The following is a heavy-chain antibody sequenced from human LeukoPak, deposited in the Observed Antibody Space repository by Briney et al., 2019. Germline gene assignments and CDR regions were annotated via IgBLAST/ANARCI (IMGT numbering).Heavy chain of an antibody. V-gene: IGHV3-53*01. CDR1: GFTFSSYA. Sequence: PGGSLRLSCAASGFTFSSYAMSWVRQAPGKGLEWVSVIYSGGSTYYADSVKGRFTISRDNSKNTLYLQMNSLRAEDTAVYYCARTELGRRNFDYWGQGTLVTVSS. CDR2: IYSGGST. D-gene: IGHD7-27*01. CDR3: ARTELGRRNFDY. J-gene: IGHJ4*02.